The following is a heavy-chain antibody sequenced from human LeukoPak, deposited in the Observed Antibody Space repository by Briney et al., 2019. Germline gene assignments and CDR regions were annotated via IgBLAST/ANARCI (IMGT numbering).Heavy chain of an antibody. J-gene: IGHJ3*02. D-gene: IGHD2-21*02. CDR1: GYSFTSYW. Sequence: GESLKISCKGSGYSFTSYWIGWVRQMPGKGLEWMGIIYPGDSDTRYSPSFQGQVTISASKSISTAYLQWSSLRASDTAMYYCARPAYCGGDCYSVLGIWGQGTMVTVSS. CDR3: ARPAYCGGDCYSVLGI. V-gene: IGHV5-51*01. CDR2: IYPGDSDT.